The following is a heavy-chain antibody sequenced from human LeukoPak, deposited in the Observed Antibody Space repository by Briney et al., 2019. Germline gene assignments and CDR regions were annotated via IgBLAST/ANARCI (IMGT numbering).Heavy chain of an antibody. J-gene: IGHJ4*02. CDR2: ISAYNGNT. Sequence: GASVKVSCKASGYTFTSYGISWVRQAPGQGLEWMGWISAYNGNTNYAQKLQGRVTMTTDTSTSTAYMELSSLRSEDTAVYYCATTYATTVTTPFDYWGQGTLVTVSS. CDR3: ATTYATTVTTPFDY. D-gene: IGHD4-17*01. V-gene: IGHV1-18*01. CDR1: GYTFTSYG.